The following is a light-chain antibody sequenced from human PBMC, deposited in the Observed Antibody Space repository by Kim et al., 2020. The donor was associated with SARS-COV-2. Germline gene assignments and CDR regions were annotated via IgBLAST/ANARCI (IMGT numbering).Light chain of an antibody. J-gene: IGKJ3*01. Sequence: VPAGERATPSGRASQSATSALAWSQPIPGQAPRLLIYGASTRATGTPASFGGSGSGKEFTLTIGGLQSEDSAVYFGQQYNNWPRTFGPGTHVDIK. CDR3: QQYNNWPRT. CDR2: GAS. V-gene: IGKV3-15*01. CDR1: QSATSA.